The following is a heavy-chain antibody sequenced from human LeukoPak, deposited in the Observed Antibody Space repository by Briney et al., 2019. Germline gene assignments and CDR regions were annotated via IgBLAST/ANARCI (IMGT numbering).Heavy chain of an antibody. V-gene: IGHV4-4*02. J-gene: IGHJ5*02. CDR1: GGSISSSNW. D-gene: IGHD6-6*01. CDR2: IYHSGST. CDR3: ARGRTYRSSSWFDP. Sequence: PSETLSLTCAVSGGSISSSNWWSWVRRPPGKGLGWIGEIYHSGSTNYNPSLKSRVTISVDKSKNQFSLKLSSVTAADTAMYYCARGRTYRSSSWFDPWGQGTLVTVSS.